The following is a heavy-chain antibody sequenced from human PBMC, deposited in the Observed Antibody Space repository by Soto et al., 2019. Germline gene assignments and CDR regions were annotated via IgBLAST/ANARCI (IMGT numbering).Heavy chain of an antibody. CDR2: IIPIFGTA. Sequence: QVQLVQSGAEVKKPGSSVKVSCKASGGTFSSYAISWVRQAPGQGLEWMGGIIPIFGTANYAQKFQGRVTITADKFTSTAYMELSSLRSEDTAVYYSARGNSFPGGRSKGYYYYYYGMDVWGQGTTVTVSS. D-gene: IGHD2-15*01. CDR3: ARGNSFPGGRSKGYYYYYYGMDV. J-gene: IGHJ6*02. V-gene: IGHV1-69*06. CDR1: GGTFSSYA.